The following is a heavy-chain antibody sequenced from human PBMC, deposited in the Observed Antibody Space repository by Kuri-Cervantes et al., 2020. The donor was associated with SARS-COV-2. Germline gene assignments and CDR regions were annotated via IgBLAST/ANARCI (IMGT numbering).Heavy chain of an antibody. CDR3: ARGRDYDYVWGSYHFDY. CDR1: GSTFDDYA. J-gene: IGHJ4*02. V-gene: IGHV3-9*01. D-gene: IGHD3-16*01. Sequence: SLKISCAASGSTFDDYAMHWVRQAPGKGLEWVSGISWNSGSIGYADSVKGRFTISRDNAKNSLYLQMNSLRAEDTAVYYCARGRDYDYVWGSYHFDYWGQGTLVTVSS. CDR2: ISWNSGSI.